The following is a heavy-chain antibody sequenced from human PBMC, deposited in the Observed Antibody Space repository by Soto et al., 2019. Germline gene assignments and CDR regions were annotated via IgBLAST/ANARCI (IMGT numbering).Heavy chain of an antibody. D-gene: IGHD4-17*01. Sequence: GGSLRLSCAASGFTFSSYAMSWVRQAPGKGLEWVSAISGSGGSTYYADSVKGRFTISRDNSKNTLYLQMNSLRAEDTAVYHCAKSVRLYGDYVNKGYWGQGTLVTVSS. J-gene: IGHJ4*02. CDR2: ISGSGGST. CDR3: AKSVRLYGDYVNKGY. CDR1: GFTFSSYA. V-gene: IGHV3-23*01.